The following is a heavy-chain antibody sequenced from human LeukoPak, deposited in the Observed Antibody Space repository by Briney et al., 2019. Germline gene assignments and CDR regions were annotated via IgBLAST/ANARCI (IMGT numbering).Heavy chain of an antibody. J-gene: IGHJ4*02. CDR1: GFTFSSYG. CDR3: ARGVLGYSSSWYSY. V-gene: IGHV3-33*01. D-gene: IGHD6-13*01. Sequence: GGSLRLSCAASGFTFSSYGMHWVRQAPGKGLEWVAVIWYDGSNKYYADSVKGRFTISRDNSKNTLYLQMNSLRAEDTAVYYCARGVLGYSSSWYSYWGQGTLVTVSS. CDR2: IWYDGSNK.